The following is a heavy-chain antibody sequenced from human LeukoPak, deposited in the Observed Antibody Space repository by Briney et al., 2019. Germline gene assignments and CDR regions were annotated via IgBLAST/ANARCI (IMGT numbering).Heavy chain of an antibody. Sequence: SVKVSCKASGGTFSSYAISWVRQAPGQGLEWMGRIIPIFGTANYAQKSQGRVTITTDESTSTAYMELSSLRSEDTAVYYCARGGYSYGTSFDYWGQGTLVTVSS. CDR2: IIPIFGTA. CDR1: GGTFSSYA. V-gene: IGHV1-69*05. J-gene: IGHJ4*02. CDR3: ARGGYSYGTSFDY. D-gene: IGHD5-18*01.